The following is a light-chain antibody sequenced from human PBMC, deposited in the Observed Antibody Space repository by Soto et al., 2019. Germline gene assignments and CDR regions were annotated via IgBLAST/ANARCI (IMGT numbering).Light chain of an antibody. CDR1: SSNIGAGYD. CDR2: GNN. CDR3: HSYGPGLGV. V-gene: IGLV1-40*01. Sequence: QSVLTQPPSVSGAPGQRVTISCTGSSSNIGAGYDVHWYQQLPGTAPKLPVYGNNNRPSGVPDRFSGSKSGTSASLAITGLLVEDEADYSCHSYGPGLGVFGGGTKVTAL. J-gene: IGLJ2*01.